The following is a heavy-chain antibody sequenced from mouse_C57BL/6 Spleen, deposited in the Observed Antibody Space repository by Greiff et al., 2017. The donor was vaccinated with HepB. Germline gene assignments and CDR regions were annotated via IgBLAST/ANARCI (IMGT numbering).Heavy chain of an antibody. CDR1: GYSITSGYY. CDR2: ISYDGSN. Sequence: VQLQQSGPGLVKPSQSLSLTCSVTGYSITSGYYWNWIRQFPGNKLEWMGYISYDGSNNYNPSLKNRISITRDTSKNQFFLKLNSVTTEDTATYYCAIYYYGSREGNYWGQGTTLTVSS. D-gene: IGHD1-1*01. CDR3: AIYYYGSREGNY. J-gene: IGHJ2*01. V-gene: IGHV3-6*01.